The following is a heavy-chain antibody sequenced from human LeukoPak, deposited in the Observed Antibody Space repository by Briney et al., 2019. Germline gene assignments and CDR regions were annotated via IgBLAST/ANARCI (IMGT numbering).Heavy chain of an antibody. D-gene: IGHD5-18*01. CDR3: ARARVHSYGYYYFDY. V-gene: IGHV1-2*02. Sequence: ASVKVSCKASGHTFTGYYMHWVRQAPGQGLEWIGWINPNSGGTNYAQKFQGRVTMTRDTSISTAYMELSRLRSDDTAVYYCARARVHSYGYYYFDYWGQGTLVTVSS. CDR2: INPNSGGT. CDR1: GHTFTGYY. J-gene: IGHJ4*02.